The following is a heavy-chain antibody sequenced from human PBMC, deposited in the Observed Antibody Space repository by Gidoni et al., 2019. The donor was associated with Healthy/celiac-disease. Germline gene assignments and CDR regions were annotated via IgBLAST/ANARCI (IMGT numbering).Heavy chain of an antibody. CDR2: IYHSGDP. V-gene: IGHV4-38-2*01. Sequence: QVQLQESGPGLAQPSETLSPTSAVAGYYIIRGSYWGWIRQPPGKGLEWIGRIYHSGDPYDNPSLKSRVTISVDPSYDQFSLKLSSLTAADTTVYYCARVAVAGTHYYYYYGMDVWGQGTTVTVSS. CDR3: ARVAVAGTHYYYYYGMDV. CDR1: GYYIIRGSY. J-gene: IGHJ6*02. D-gene: IGHD6-19*01.